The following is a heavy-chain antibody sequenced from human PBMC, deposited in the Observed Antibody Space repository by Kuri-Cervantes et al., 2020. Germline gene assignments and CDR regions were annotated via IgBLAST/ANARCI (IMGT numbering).Heavy chain of an antibody. CDR2: INPSGGST. D-gene: IGHD3-10*01. V-gene: IGHV1-46*01. J-gene: IGHJ5*02. Sequence: ASVKVPCKASGYTFPSYYMHWVRQAPGQGLEWMGIINPSGGSTSYEQKLQGRVTITRDTSASTAYMELSSLRSEDTAVYYCARGGGGYYGSGTYNWFDPWGQGTLVTVSS. CDR1: GYTFPSYY. CDR3: ARGGGGYYGSGTYNWFDP.